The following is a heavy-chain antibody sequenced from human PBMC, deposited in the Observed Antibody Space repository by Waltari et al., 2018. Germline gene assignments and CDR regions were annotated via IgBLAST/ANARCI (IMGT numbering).Heavy chain of an antibody. CDR1: GFTFSSYW. CDR2: IKQDGSEK. D-gene: IGHD4-4*01. J-gene: IGHJ4*02. V-gene: IGHV3-7*01. CDR3: SRGTTVTHFDY. Sequence: EVQLVESGGGLVQPGGSLRLSCAASGFTFSSYWMSWVRQAPGKGLGGVANIKQDGSEKYYLDPVKGRFTISRDNAKNSLYLQMNSLRAEDTAVYYFSRGTTVTHFDYWGQGTLVTVSS.